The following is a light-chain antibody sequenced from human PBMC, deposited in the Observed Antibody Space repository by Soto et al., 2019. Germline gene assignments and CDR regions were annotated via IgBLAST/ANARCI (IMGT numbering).Light chain of an antibody. CDR1: ESVRNNS. Sequence: ELVLTQSPGTLSLSPGERATLSCRASESVRNNSLAWYQQHPGQAPRLLIFGASSRATGIPDRFTGSGSGAAFSLTISRLEPEDSAVHFRHHYGYGPDTLGQGTKLQIK. CDR3: HHYGYGPDT. J-gene: IGKJ2*01. CDR2: GAS. V-gene: IGKV3-20*01.